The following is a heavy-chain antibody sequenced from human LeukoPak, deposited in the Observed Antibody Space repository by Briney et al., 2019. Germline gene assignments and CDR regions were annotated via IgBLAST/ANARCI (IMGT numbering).Heavy chain of an antibody. CDR2: ISSSSSYI. J-gene: IGHJ4*02. CDR1: GFTFSSYS. Sequence: SGGSLRLSCAASGFTFSSYSMNWVRQAPGKGLEWVSSISSSSSYIYYADSVKGRFTISRDNAKNSLYLQMNSLRAEDTAVYYCARDPARVVVPAATDYWGQGTLVTVSS. D-gene: IGHD2-2*01. CDR3: ARDPARVVVPAATDY. V-gene: IGHV3-21*01.